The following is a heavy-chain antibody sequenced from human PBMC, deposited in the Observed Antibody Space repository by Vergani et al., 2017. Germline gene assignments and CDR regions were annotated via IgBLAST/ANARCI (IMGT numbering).Heavy chain of an antibody. Sequence: QVQLQESGPGLVKPSQTLSLTCTVSGGSISSGRYYWSWIRQHPGKGLEWIGYIYYSGSTYYNPSLKSRVSISVDTSKNQFSLKLTSVTAADTAVYYCARRGWGSSVGYFDYWGQGTLVTVSS. CDR1: GGSISSGRYY. D-gene: IGHD6-6*01. CDR3: ARRGWGSSVGYFDY. V-gene: IGHV4-31*03. J-gene: IGHJ4*02. CDR2: IYYSGST.